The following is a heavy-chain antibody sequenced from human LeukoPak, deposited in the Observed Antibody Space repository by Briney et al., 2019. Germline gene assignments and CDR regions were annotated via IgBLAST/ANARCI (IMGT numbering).Heavy chain of an antibody. V-gene: IGHV5-51*01. CDR1: GYSFNSYW. J-gene: IGHJ4*02. CDR2: IYPGDSDT. CDR3: ARLPGIVATIERYFDY. D-gene: IGHD5-12*01. Sequence: GESLKISCKGSGYSFNSYWIGWVRQMPGKGLEWMGIIYPGDSDTRYSPSFQGQVTISADKSISTAYLQWSSLKASDTAMYYCARLPGIVATIERYFDYWGQGTLVAVSS.